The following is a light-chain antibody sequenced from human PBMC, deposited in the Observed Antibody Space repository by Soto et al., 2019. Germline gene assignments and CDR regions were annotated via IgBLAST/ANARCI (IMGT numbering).Light chain of an antibody. Sequence: EIVLTHSPGPLSWSPWEGGTLSFSASQSVSSGYLAWYQQKPGQAPRLLIYDASSRATGIPDRFSGSGSGTDFTLTISRLEPEDFAVYYCQQYGGSPRTFGQGTKVDIK. CDR1: QSVSSGY. V-gene: IGKV3-20*01. CDR2: DAS. J-gene: IGKJ1*01. CDR3: QQYGGSPRT.